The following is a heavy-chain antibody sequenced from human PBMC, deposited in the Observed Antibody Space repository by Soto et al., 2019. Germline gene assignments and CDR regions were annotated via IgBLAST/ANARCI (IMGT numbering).Heavy chain of an antibody. CDR1: GYTFTGYY. V-gene: IGHV1-2*02. D-gene: IGHD6-19*01. Sequence: ASVKVSCKASGYTFTGYYMHWVRQAPGQGLEWMGWINPNSGGTNYAQKFQGRVTMTRDTSISTAYMELSRLRSDDTAVYYCARGDYLFSSGYDYWGQGTLVSVSS. J-gene: IGHJ4*02. CDR3: ARGDYLFSSGYDY. CDR2: INPNSGGT.